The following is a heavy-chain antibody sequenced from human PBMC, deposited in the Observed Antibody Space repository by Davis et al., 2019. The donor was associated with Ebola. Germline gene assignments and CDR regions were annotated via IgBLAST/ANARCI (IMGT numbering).Heavy chain of an antibody. CDR1: GGTFSSYA. V-gene: IGHV1-8*02. CDR3: ARDVWIQLWPTDY. J-gene: IGHJ4*02. CDR2: MNPNSGNT. D-gene: IGHD5-18*01. Sequence: ASVKVSCKASGGTFSSYAISWVRQAPGQGLEWMGWMNPNSGNTGYAQKFQGRVTMTRNTSISTAYMELSSLRSEDTAVYYCARDVWIQLWPTDYWGQGTLVTVSS.